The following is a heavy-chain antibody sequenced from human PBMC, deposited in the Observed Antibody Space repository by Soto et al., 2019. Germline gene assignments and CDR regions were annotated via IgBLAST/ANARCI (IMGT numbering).Heavy chain of an antibody. CDR1: GGSISSYY. J-gene: IGHJ4*02. Sequence: SETLSLTCTVSGGSISSYYWIWIRQPPGKGLEWIGYIYYSGSTNYNPSLKSRVTISVDTSKNQFSLKLSSVTAADTAVYYCARGPLLRYFDWLLSIDYWGQGTLVTVSS. CDR3: ARGPLLRYFDWLLSIDY. V-gene: IGHV4-59*01. D-gene: IGHD3-9*01. CDR2: IYYSGST.